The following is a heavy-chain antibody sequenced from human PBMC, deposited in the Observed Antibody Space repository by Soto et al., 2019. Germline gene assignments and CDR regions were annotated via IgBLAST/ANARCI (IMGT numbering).Heavy chain of an antibody. V-gene: IGHV2-5*02. CDR3: AHIPSTAAGDYYYYGMDV. Sequence: QITLKESGPTLVKPTQTLTLTCTFSGFSLSTSGVGVGWIRQPPGKALEWLALIYWDDDKRYSPSLKSRLTITKDTSKNPVVLTMTNMDPVDTATYYCAHIPSTAAGDYYYYGMDVWGQGTTVTVSS. J-gene: IGHJ6*02. D-gene: IGHD6-13*01. CDR2: IYWDDDK. CDR1: GFSLSTSGVG.